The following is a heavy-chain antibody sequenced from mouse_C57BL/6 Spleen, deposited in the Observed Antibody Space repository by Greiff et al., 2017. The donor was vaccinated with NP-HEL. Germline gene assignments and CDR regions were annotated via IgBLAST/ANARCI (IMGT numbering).Heavy chain of an antibody. V-gene: IGHV1-55*01. CDR3: ASIYYYGSSYEGRDY. J-gene: IGHJ2*01. Sequence: VQLQQPGAELVKPGASVKMSCKASGYTFTSYWITWVKQRPGPGLEWIGDIYPGSGSTNYNAKFKSKATLTVDTSSSTAYMQLSSLTSEDSAVYYCASIYYYGSSYEGRDYWGQGTTLTVSS. CDR1: GYTFTSYW. D-gene: IGHD1-1*01. CDR2: IYPGSGST.